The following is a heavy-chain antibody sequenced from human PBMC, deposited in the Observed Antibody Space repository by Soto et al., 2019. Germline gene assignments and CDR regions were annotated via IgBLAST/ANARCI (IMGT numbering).Heavy chain of an antibody. J-gene: IGHJ6*02. V-gene: IGHV1-8*01. CDR3: ARCPHYYDSSGYYFSPMDF. Sequence: ASVKVSCKASGYTFTSYDINWVRQATGQGLEWMGWMNPNSGNTGYAQKFQGRVTMTRNTSISTAYMELSRLRSEDTAVYYCARCPHYYDSSGYYFSPMDFWGQGTTVTVSS. D-gene: IGHD3-22*01. CDR1: GYTFTSYD. CDR2: MNPNSGNT.